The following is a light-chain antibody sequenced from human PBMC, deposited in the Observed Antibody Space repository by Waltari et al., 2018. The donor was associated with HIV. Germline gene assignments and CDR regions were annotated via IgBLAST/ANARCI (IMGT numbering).Light chain of an antibody. Sequence: QSALIPPASVSGSPGQSITISCTGSRRDVGYYNYVSRYQQHPGKAPRLIIFDVTNRPSGVSDRFSGSKSGNTASLTISGLQPEDEADYYCCSYTTSITFVFGGGTKLTVL. CDR1: RRDVGYYNY. J-gene: IGLJ3*02. V-gene: IGLV2-14*03. CDR2: DVT. CDR3: CSYTTSITFV.